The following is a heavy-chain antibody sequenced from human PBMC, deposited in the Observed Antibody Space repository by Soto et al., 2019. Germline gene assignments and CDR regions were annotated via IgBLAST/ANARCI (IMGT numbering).Heavy chain of an antibody. CDR1: GFTFSGYA. D-gene: IGHD3-9*01. CDR3: AKDVHYDIVTGIEYFHH. V-gene: IGHV3-23*01. J-gene: IGHJ1*01. CDR2: ISGSGRIT. Sequence: LTCAPSGFTFSGYAMSWVRRAPGKGLEWVSGISGSGRITKYADSVKGRFIISRDNFKNTLFLQMNSLRAEDTAVYYCAKDVHYDIVTGIEYFHHWAQGTLVTVSS.